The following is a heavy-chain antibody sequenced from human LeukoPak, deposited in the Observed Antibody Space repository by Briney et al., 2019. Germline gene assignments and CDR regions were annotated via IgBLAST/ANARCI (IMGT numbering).Heavy chain of an antibody. Sequence: SETLSLTCTVSGDSISTYYWSWIRQPPGKGLEWIGYIYYSGNTNYNPSLKSRVTISVDTSKNQFSLKLSSVTAADTAVYYCARVIRIQLWFWTIFDYWGQGTLVTVSS. D-gene: IGHD5-18*01. CDR1: GDSISTYY. CDR3: ARVIRIQLWFWTIFDY. CDR2: IYYSGNT. J-gene: IGHJ4*02. V-gene: IGHV4-59*12.